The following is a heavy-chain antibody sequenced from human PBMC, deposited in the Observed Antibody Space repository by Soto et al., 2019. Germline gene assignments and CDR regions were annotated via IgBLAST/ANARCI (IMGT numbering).Heavy chain of an antibody. Sequence: PSATLSLTCTVSGGSVSSGSYYWSWIRQPPGKGLEWIGYIYYSGSTNYNPSLKSRVTISVDTSKNQFSLKLSSVTAADTAVYYCARGTRAGVYYYYGMDVWGQGTTVTVSS. D-gene: IGHD2-8*01. V-gene: IGHV4-61*01. J-gene: IGHJ6*02. CDR3: ARGTRAGVYYYYGMDV. CDR1: GGSVSSGSYY. CDR2: IYYSGST.